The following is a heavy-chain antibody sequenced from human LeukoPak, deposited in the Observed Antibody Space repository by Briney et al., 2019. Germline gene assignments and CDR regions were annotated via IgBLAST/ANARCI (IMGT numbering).Heavy chain of an antibody. CDR2: IKQDGSKK. Sequence: GGSLTLSCAASGFTFSSYWMSWVRQAPGKGLEWVANIKQDGSKKSYVDSVKGRFTISRDNAKNSLYLQMNSLRAEDTAIYYCTRVGYIDEGIDCWGQGTLVTVSS. V-gene: IGHV3-7*04. CDR1: GFTFSSYW. J-gene: IGHJ4*02. CDR3: TRVGYIDEGIDC. D-gene: IGHD5-24*01.